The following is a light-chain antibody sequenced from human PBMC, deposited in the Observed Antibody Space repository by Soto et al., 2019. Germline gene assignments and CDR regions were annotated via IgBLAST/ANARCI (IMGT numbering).Light chain of an antibody. CDR1: QTISTW. J-gene: IGKJ1*01. CDR2: DDS. V-gene: IGKV1-5*01. Sequence: DILASQCPSALSASVGDRVSITCRASQTISTWMAWYQQKPGKAPKLLIYDDSTLESGVPSRFSGSGSGTEFTLIISGLQPDEYATYYCQQYNSYRTFGQGTKVDIK. CDR3: QQYNSYRT.